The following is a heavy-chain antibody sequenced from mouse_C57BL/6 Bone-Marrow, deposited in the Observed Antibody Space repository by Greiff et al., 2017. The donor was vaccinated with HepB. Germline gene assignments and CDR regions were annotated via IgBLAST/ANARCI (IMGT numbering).Heavy chain of an antibody. CDR1: GYTFTDYE. CDR3: TIYDYSWFAY. CDR2: IDPETGGT. D-gene: IGHD2-4*01. Sequence: LVESGAELVRPGASVTLSCKASGYTFTDYEMHWVKQTPVHGLEWIGAIDPETGGTAYNQKFKGKAILTADKSSSTAYMELRSLTSEDSAVYYCTIYDYSWFAYWGQGTLVTVSA. J-gene: IGHJ3*01. V-gene: IGHV1-15*01.